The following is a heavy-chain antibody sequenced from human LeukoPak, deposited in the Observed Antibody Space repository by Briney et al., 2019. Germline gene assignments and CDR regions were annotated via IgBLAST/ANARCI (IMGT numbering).Heavy chain of an antibody. Sequence: GGSLRLSCAASGFSVSDNYMSWVRQAPGKGLEWVSAISGSGGSTYYADSVKGRFTISRHNSKDTLYLQMNSLRAEDTALYYCAKPRPSYSSSWYDHWGQGTLVTVSS. V-gene: IGHV3-23*01. CDR2: ISGSGGST. D-gene: IGHD6-13*01. CDR1: GFSVSDNY. J-gene: IGHJ5*02. CDR3: AKPRPSYSSSWYDH.